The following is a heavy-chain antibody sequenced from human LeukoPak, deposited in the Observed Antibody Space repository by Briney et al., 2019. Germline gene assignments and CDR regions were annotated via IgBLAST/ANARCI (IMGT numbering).Heavy chain of an antibody. D-gene: IGHD6-6*01. Sequence: SETLSLTCTVSGDSISSYYWSWIRQPPGMGREWIGYIYYSGSTNYNPSLKSRVTISVDTSKNQFSLKLSSVTAADTAVYYCARQSGYSSSFDYWGQGTLVTVSS. CDR3: ARQSGYSSSFDY. CDR2: IYYSGST. V-gene: IGHV4-59*08. J-gene: IGHJ4*02. CDR1: GDSISSYY.